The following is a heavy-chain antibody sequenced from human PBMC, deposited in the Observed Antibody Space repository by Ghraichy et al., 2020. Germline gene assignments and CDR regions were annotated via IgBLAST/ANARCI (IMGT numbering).Heavy chain of an antibody. Sequence: GGSLRLSCAASGFTFSNYAMSWVRQAPGKGLEWVSVISGSGGRPYHADSVKGRFTISRDNSKNTLYMQMNSLRAEDTAVYYCAKDFYYDSSGYYGYFDSWGQGTLVTVSS. V-gene: IGHV3-23*01. J-gene: IGHJ4*02. CDR2: ISGSGGRP. CDR3: AKDFYYDSSGYYGYFDS. D-gene: IGHD3-22*01. CDR1: GFTFSNYA.